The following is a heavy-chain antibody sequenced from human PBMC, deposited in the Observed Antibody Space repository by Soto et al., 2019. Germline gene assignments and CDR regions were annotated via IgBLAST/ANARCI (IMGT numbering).Heavy chain of an antibody. CDR2: ISDSGTT. Sequence: QVLLQESGPGLVKPSQTLSLSCTVSGASVRRRDYYWSWIRQTPGKGLEWIGYISDSGTTYYNPSLVGRLARSMDASTSQFLLKVTSVTAADSAVYYCATGEGHSGGCHVHYWGQGNLGTVSS. CDR1: GASVRRRDYY. J-gene: IGHJ4*02. CDR3: ATGEGHSGGCHVHY. D-gene: IGHD2-15*01. V-gene: IGHV4-30-4*01.